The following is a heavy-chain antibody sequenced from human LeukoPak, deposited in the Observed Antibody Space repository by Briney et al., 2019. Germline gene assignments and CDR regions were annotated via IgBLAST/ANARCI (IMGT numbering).Heavy chain of an antibody. CDR2: TSSSDPGT. CDR3: ARAPVTSCRGAFCYPFDY. CDR1: GFPLSSYA. J-gene: IGHJ4*02. D-gene: IGHD2-15*01. Sequence: AGGSLRLSCAASGFPLSSYAMSWVRQGPGKGLEWVAATSSSDPGTYHADSVRGRFTISRDNSKNTLYLQMNRLRVEDAAVYYCARAPVTSCRGAFCYPFDYWGQGTLATVSS. V-gene: IGHV3-23*01.